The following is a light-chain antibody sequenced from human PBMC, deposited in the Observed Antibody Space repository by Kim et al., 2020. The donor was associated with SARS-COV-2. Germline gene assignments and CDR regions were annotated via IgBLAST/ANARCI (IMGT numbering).Light chain of an antibody. CDR3: CSYTNSGTYV. CDR1: SSHVGGQKY. V-gene: IGLV2-14*01. Sequence: GQSITIACTGTSSHVGGQKYVSCYLQHPGKAPKRMIFEVKNRHSGISDSVSGSKSGNTASLTISGLRAEDEADYYCCSYTNSGTYVFGSGTKVTVL. J-gene: IGLJ1*01. CDR2: EVK.